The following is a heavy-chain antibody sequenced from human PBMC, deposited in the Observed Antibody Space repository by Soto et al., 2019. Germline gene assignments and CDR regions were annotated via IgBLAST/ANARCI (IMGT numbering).Heavy chain of an antibody. J-gene: IGHJ4*02. D-gene: IGHD3-22*01. Sequence: GASVKVSCKASGYTFTSYAMHWVRQAPGQRLEWMGWINAGNGNTKYSQKFQGRVTITRDTSASTAYMELSSLRSEDTAVYYCARDPPNYYDSSATGGGYWGQGTLVTVS. CDR1: GYTFTSYA. CDR2: INAGNGNT. V-gene: IGHV1-3*01. CDR3: ARDPPNYYDSSATGGGY.